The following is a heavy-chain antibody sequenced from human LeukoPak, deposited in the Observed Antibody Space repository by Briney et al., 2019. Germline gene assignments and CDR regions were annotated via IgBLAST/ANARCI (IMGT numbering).Heavy chain of an antibody. D-gene: IGHD3-22*01. CDR1: GFTFSGYS. CDR3: TRDESDGSSYSEPDY. Sequence: GGSLRLSCAGSGFTFSGYSMNWVCQAPGKGLEWVSFISGSGSTIYYANSVKGRFTISRDNAKNSLYLQMNSLRADDTAVYYCTRDESDGSSYSEPDYWGQGTLVTVSS. CDR2: ISGSGSTI. V-gene: IGHV3-48*04. J-gene: IGHJ4*02.